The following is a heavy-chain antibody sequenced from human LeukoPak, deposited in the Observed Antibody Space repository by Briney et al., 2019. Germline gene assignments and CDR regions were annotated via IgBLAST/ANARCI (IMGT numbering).Heavy chain of an antibody. V-gene: IGHV3-23*01. D-gene: IGHD6-13*01. CDR2: ISGSGGST. CDR3: AKDAASRGSSSWLYNWFDP. CDR1: GFTFSSYA. J-gene: IGHJ5*02. Sequence: PGGSLRLSCAASGFTFSSYAMSWVRQAPGKGLEWVSAISGSGGSTCYADSVKGRFTISRDNSKNTLYLQMNSLRAEDTAVYYCAKDAASRGSSSWLYNWFDPWGQGTLVTVSS.